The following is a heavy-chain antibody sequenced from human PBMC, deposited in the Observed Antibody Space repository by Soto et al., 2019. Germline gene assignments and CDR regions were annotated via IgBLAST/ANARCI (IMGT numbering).Heavy chain of an antibody. Sequence: EVQLLESGGGLVQPGGSLRLSCAASGFTFSGYAMNWVRQAPGKGLEWVSVISGSGDSTYYADSVKGRFTISRDNSKNTLYLQMNGLRAEDPAVYYCARRSSGWYFDYWGQGTLVTVSS. CDR3: ARRSSGWYFDY. D-gene: IGHD6-19*01. CDR1: GFTFSGYA. J-gene: IGHJ4*02. V-gene: IGHV3-23*01. CDR2: ISGSGDST.